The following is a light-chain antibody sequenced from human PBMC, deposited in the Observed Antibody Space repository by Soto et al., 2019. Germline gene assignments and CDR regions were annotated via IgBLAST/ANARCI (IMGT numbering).Light chain of an antibody. CDR2: GAS. CDR3: QQYGSSPPTWT. CDR1: QSVSSTY. V-gene: IGKV3-20*01. Sequence: EIELTQSPGTLSLSPGERATLSCRASQSVSSTYLAWYQQKPGQAPRLLIFGASSRATGIPDRFSGSGSGTDFTLTISRLEPEDFAVYYCQQYGSSPPTWTFGQGTKVDI. J-gene: IGKJ1*01.